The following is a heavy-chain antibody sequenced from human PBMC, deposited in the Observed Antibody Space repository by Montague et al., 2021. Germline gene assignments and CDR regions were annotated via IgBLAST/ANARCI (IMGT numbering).Heavy chain of an antibody. CDR1: GGSVSTGGYS. D-gene: IGHD3-10*01. J-gene: IGHJ5*02. CDR3: TICVSGPSVGWFNP. Sequence: TLSLTCSVSGGSVSTGGYSWSWIRQRPGQGLEWHGNNSLRGTTYPNPTLSRRLSISLDTSRNHLSLQLTSVTAADTAFYYCTICVSGPSVGWFNPWGQGALVTVSS. CDR2: NSLRGTT. V-gene: IGHV4-31*08.